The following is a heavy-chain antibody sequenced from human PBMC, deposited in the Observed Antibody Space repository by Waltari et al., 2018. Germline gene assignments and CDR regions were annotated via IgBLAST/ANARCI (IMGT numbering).Heavy chain of an antibody. CDR2: ISSSRNII. J-gene: IGHJ4*02. CDR1: GFVFSNYG. V-gene: IGHV3-21*01. CDR3: GRSRRGDYYDPSSH. D-gene: IGHD3-16*01. Sequence: EVRLVESGGGLVKPGGSLRLSCAASGFVFSNYGLNWFGRAPWKGREWVACISSSRNIIYYGKSGEGRFTISRDNAKESLFLQMDSLRVDDTAMYYCGRSRRGDYYDPSSHWGQGTLVTVSS.